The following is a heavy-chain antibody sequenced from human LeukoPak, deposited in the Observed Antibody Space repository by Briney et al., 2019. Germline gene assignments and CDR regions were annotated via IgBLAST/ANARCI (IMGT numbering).Heavy chain of an antibody. Sequence: GGSLRLSCAASGFTVSSNYMSWVRQAPGKGLEWVSVIYSGGSTYYADSVKARFTISRDNSKNTLFLQMNSLRAEDTAMYHCARDDPNPDNAIDMWGQGTMVTVSS. J-gene: IGHJ3*02. CDR1: GFTVSSNY. V-gene: IGHV3-66*01. CDR2: IYSGGST. CDR3: ARDDPNPDNAIDM.